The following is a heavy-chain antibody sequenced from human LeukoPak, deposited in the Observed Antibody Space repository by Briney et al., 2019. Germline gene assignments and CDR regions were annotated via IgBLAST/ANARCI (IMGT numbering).Heavy chain of an antibody. V-gene: IGHV1-69*04. CDR2: IIPILGIA. Sequence: ASVKVSCKASGGTFSSYAISWVRQAPGQGLEWMGRIIPILGIANYAQKFQGRVTITADKSTSTAYMELSSLRSEDTAVYYCASSGIAVAGEDYWGQGTPVTVSS. CDR1: GGTFSSYA. CDR3: ASSGIAVAGEDY. J-gene: IGHJ4*02. D-gene: IGHD6-19*01.